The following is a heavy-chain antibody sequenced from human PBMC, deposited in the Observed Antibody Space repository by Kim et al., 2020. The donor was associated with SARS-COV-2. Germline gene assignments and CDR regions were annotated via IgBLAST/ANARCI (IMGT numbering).Heavy chain of an antibody. J-gene: IGHJ6*03. CDR3: ARGVSSLTGGLDYYYMDV. D-gene: IGHD2-8*02. Sequence: SVKVSCKSSGGTFSSYAISWVRQAPGQGLEWMGGIIPVFRTGNYAQKFKGRVTITADESTYTAYMELSNLRSEDTAVYYCARGVSSLTGGLDYYYMDVWAKGPRSPSP. CDR1: GGTFSSYA. CDR2: IIPVFRTG. V-gene: IGHV1-69*13.